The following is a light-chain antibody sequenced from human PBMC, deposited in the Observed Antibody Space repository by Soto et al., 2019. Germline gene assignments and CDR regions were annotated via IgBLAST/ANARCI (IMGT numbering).Light chain of an antibody. V-gene: IGKV3-15*01. J-gene: IGKJ3*01. CDR2: GAS. CDR1: QSVSSN. Sequence: EIVMTQSPATLSVSPGERATLSCRASQSVSSNLAWYQQKPGQAPRLLIYGASTRATGVPATFSGSGSGTEFTLTISSLQSEDFVVYYCQQYNNWPPLSFGPGTIVDIK. CDR3: QQYNNWPPLS.